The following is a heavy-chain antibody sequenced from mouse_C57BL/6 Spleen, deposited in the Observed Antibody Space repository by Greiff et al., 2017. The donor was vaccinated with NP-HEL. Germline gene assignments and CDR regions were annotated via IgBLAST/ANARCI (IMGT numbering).Heavy chain of an antibody. CDR3: ARGYYGSLYWYFDV. V-gene: IGHV5-17*01. CDR2: ISSGSSTI. D-gene: IGHD1-1*01. Sequence: EVQLVESGGGLVKPGGSLKLSCAASGFTFSDYGMHWVRQAPEKGLEWVAYISSGSSTIYYADTVKGRFTISRDNAKNTLFLQMTSLRSEDTAMYYCARGYYGSLYWYFDVWGTGTTVTVSS. J-gene: IGHJ1*03. CDR1: GFTFSDYG.